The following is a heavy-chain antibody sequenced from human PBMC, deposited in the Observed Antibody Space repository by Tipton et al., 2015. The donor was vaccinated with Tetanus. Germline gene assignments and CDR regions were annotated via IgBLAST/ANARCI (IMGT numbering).Heavy chain of an antibody. D-gene: IGHD6-6*01. CDR3: TRVAAPQPFDY. CDR1: ESTFSDFD. V-gene: IGHV3-30*03. J-gene: IGHJ4*02. Sequence: SLRLSCVAAESTFSDFDMHWVRQAPGRGLEWVAVIAYDGRNNFYADSVKGRFTISRDNSKNTAYLQMNSLKTEDTAVYYCTRVAAPQPFDYWGQGTLVTVSS. CDR2: IAYDGRNN.